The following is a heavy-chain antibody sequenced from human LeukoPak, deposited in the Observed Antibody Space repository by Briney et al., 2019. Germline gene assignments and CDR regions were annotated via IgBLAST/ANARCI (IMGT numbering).Heavy chain of an antibody. V-gene: IGHV4-39*03. J-gene: IGHJ6*03. CDR3: V. CDR2: MYFSGST. Sequence: SQTLSLTCTVSGGSISSGPYYWGWIRQPPGKGLEWIGVMYFSGSTHYNPSLKSRVTMSVDTSKNQFSLNRISVTAADTAYYMDVWGKRTTVTGSS. CDR1: GGSISSGPYY.